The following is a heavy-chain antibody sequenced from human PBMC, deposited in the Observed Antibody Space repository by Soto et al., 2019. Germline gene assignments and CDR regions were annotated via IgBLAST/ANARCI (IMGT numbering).Heavy chain of an antibody. CDR2: IKSKTDGGTT. J-gene: IGHJ3*02. CDR3: TTGRVPDAFDI. CDR1: GFTFSNAW. Sequence: GGSLRLSCATSGFTFSNAWMSWVRQAPGKGLEWVGRIKSKTDGGTTDYAAPVKGRFTISRDDSKNTLYLQMNSLKTEDTAVYYCTTGRVPDAFDIWGQGTMVTVSS. D-gene: IGHD2-2*01. V-gene: IGHV3-15*01.